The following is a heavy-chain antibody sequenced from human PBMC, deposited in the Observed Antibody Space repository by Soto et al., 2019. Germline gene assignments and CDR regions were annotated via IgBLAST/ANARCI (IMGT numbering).Heavy chain of an antibody. J-gene: IGHJ6*02. D-gene: IGHD6-13*01. CDR2: IIPIFGTA. CDR3: AREPKELAAAGTCGMDV. V-gene: IGHV1-69*13. Sequence: ASVKVSCKASGGTFSSYAISWVRQAPGQGLEWMGGIIPIFGTANYAQKFQGRVTITADESTSTAYMELSSLRSEDTAVYYCAREPKELAAAGTCGMDVWGQGTTVTVSS. CDR1: GGTFSSYA.